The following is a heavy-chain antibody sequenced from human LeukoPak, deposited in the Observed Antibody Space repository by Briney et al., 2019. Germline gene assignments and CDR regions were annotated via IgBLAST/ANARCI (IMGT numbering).Heavy chain of an antibody. V-gene: IGHV1-3*03. CDR1: GYTFTSYA. D-gene: IGHD5-18*01. CDR3: ARGVRGYSYGYYYYMDV. CDR2: INAGNGNT. J-gene: IGHJ6*03. Sequence: ASVKVSCKASGYTFTSYAMHWVRQAPGQRLEWMGWINAGNGNTKYSQEFQGRVTITRDTSASTAYMELSSLRSEDMAVYYCARGVRGYSYGYYYYMDVWGKGTTVTVSS.